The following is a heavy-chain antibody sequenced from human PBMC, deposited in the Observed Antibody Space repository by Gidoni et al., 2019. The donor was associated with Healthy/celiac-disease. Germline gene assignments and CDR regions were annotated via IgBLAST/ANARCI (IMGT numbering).Heavy chain of an antibody. D-gene: IGHD2-2*01. Sequence: QVQLQESGPGLVQPSETLSIPCTVSGGSVSSGSYYWSWIRQPPGKGLEWIGYIYYSGSTNYNPALKSRVTISVDTSKNQFSLKLSAVTAADTAVYYCAGYDLGYYYYMDVWGKGTTVTVSS. J-gene: IGHJ6*03. CDR2: IYYSGST. V-gene: IGHV4-61*01. CDR3: AGYDLGYYYYMDV. CDR1: GGSVSSGSYY.